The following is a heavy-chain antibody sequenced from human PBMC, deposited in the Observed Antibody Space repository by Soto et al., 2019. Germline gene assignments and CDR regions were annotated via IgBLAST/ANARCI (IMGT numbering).Heavy chain of an antibody. CDR2: IIPIFGTA. D-gene: IGHD2-15*01. V-gene: IGHV1-69*01. CDR1: GGTFSSYA. CDR3: ARDGSSTDGYCSGGSCYGMDV. J-gene: IGHJ6*02. Sequence: QVQLVQSGAEVKKPGSSVKVSCKASGGTFSSYAISWVRQAPGQGLEWMGGIIPIFGTANYAQKFQGRVTITADESTSTAYMELSSLRSEDTAVYYCARDGSSTDGYCSGGSCYGMDVWGQGPTVTVSS.